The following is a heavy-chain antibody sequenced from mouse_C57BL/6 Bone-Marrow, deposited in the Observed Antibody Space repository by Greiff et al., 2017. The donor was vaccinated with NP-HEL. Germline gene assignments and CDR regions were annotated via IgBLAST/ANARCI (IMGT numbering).Heavy chain of an antibody. CDR3: ARTPAYYSNYDAMDY. Sequence: VKLVESGPGLVQPSQSLSITCTVSGFSLTSYGVHWVRQSPGKGLEWLGVIWSGGSTDYNAAFISRLSVSKDNSKSQVFFKMNSLQADDTAIYYCARTPAYYSNYDAMDYWGQGTSVTVSS. V-gene: IGHV2-2*01. CDR2: IWSGGST. CDR1: GFSLTSYG. D-gene: IGHD2-5*01. J-gene: IGHJ4*01.